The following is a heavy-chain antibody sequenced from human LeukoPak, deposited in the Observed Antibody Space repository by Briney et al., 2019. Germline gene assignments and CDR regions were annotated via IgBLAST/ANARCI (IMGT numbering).Heavy chain of an antibody. J-gene: IGHJ6*03. CDR2: INSDGSST. V-gene: IGHV3-74*01. Sequence: QAGGSLRLSCAASGFTFSSYWMHWVRQAPGKGLVWVSRINSDGSSTSYADSVKGRFTISRDNAKNTLYLQMNSLRAEDTAVYYCARERIVGGPNVNYYYYYMDVWGRGTTVTVSS. CDR1: GFTFSSYW. D-gene: IGHD1-26*01. CDR3: ARERIVGGPNVNYYYYYMDV.